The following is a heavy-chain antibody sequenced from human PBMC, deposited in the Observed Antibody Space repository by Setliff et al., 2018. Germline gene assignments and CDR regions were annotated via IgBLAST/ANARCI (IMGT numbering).Heavy chain of an antibody. CDR1: GYSISSGYY. Sequence: PSETLSLTCAVSGYSISSGYYWGWIRQPPGKGLEWIGSIYFTGNTYYSPSLKSRVTISADTSKNQFSLKLTSLTATDTAIYYCARHGRFYDFTDYFPNWFDPWGQGTLVTVSS. CDR2: IYFTGNT. J-gene: IGHJ5*02. V-gene: IGHV4-38-2*01. CDR3: ARHGRFYDFTDYFPNWFDP. D-gene: IGHD3-22*01.